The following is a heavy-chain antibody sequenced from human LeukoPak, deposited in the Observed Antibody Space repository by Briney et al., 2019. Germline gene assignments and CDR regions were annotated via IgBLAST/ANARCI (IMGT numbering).Heavy chain of an antibody. CDR1: GFTFSSYG. V-gene: IGHV3-33*01. CDR3: ARELKADY. Sequence: GGSLRLSCAASGFTFSSYGMHWVRQAPGKGLEWVAVIWYDGSNKYYAGSVKGRFSISRDNSKNTLYLQMNSLRAEDTAVYYCARELKADYWGQGTLVTVSS. CDR2: IWYDGSNK. J-gene: IGHJ4*02.